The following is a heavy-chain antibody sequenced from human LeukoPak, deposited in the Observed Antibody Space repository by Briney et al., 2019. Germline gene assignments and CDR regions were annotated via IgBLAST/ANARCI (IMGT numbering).Heavy chain of an antibody. CDR2: VNESGGT. D-gene: IGHD5-12*01. J-gene: IGHJ4*02. Sequence: PSETLSLTCAVYIDSFSNYHWNWIRQTPAKGMEWIGEVNESGGTNISPSLRSRVILSVDTSKNQFSLKLISVTVADTAIYYCARHTWQWLPFDDWGQGTQVTISS. CDR3: ARHTWQWLPFDD. V-gene: IGHV4-34*01. CDR1: IDSFSNYH.